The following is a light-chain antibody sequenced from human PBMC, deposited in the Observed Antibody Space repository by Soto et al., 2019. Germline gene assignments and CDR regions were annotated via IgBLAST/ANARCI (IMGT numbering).Light chain of an antibody. CDR1: QSVSGN. J-gene: IGKJ1*01. CDR2: GAS. V-gene: IGKV3-15*01. CDR3: QQYNNWPQT. Sequence: EIVKTQSPATLSVSPGERATLSCRASQSVSGNLAWYQQKPGQAPRLLIYGASTRATGIPARFSGSGSGTEFTLTISSLQSEDFAVYSCQQYNNWPQTFGQGTKVEIK.